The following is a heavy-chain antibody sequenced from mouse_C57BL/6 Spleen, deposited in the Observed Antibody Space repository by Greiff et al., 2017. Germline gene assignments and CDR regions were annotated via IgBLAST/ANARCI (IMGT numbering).Heavy chain of an antibody. D-gene: IGHD1-1*01. CDR3: ARAYYYGSSYFDY. J-gene: IGHJ2*01. Sequence: VQLQQPGAELVKPGASVTMSCKASGYTFTSYWINWVKQRPGQGLEWIGDIYPGSGSTNYNEKFKSKATLPVDTSSSTAYMQLSSLTSEDSAVYYCARAYYYGSSYFDYWGQGTTRTVSS. CDR1: GYTFTSYW. CDR2: IYPGSGST. V-gene: IGHV1-55*01.